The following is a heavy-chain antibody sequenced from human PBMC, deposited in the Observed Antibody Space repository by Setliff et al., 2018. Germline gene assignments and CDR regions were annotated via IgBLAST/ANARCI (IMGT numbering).Heavy chain of an antibody. D-gene: IGHD3-10*01. CDR1: GGSISSSY. J-gene: IGHJ4*02. V-gene: IGHV4-59*01. CDR3: ARQPSSGSYYNPRPYYFDY. Sequence: SETLSLTCTVSGGSISSSYWSWIRQPPGKGLEWIGYIYSSGSTNYNPSLKSRVTISVDTSKNQFSLNLRSVTAADTAVYYCARQPSSGSYYNPRPYYFDYWGQGTLVTVSS. CDR2: IYSSGST.